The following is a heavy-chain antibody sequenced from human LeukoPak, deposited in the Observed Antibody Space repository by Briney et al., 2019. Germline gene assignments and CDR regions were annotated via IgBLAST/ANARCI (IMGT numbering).Heavy chain of an antibody. CDR3: ARDPYSGSYGNYYYYFMDV. Sequence: GGSLRLPCAASGFTFSRYSMNWVRQAPGKGLEWVSSITSGSSYIYYADSVKGRFTISRDNAKNSLYLQMNSLRAEDTAVYYCARDPYSGSYGNYYYYFMDVWGKGTTVTISS. CDR1: GFTFSRYS. D-gene: IGHD1-26*01. J-gene: IGHJ6*03. V-gene: IGHV3-21*01. CDR2: ITSGSSYI.